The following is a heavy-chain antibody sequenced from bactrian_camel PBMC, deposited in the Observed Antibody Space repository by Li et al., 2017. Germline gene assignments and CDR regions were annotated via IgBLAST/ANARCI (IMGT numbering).Heavy chain of an antibody. V-gene: IGHV3S35*01. CDR3: VRSNWGPTD. J-gene: IGHJ4*01. CDR2: ISGGGGTT. CDR1: GFTLSSAA. D-gene: IGHD7*01. Sequence: VQLVESGGGLVQPGGSLRLSCIGSGFTLSSAAVSWVRQAPGKGLEWVSRISGGGGTTFYAGSMKDRFTISRDNAKNTVYLQMNSLEPGDTAVYYCVRSNWGPTDWGQGTQVTVS.